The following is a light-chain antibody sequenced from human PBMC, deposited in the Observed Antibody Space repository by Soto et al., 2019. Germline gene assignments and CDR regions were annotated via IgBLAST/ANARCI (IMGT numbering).Light chain of an antibody. J-gene: IGLJ1*01. CDR2: DDS. V-gene: IGLV3-21*02. CDR3: QVWDSSSDHYV. Sequence: SYELTQPPSVSVAPGQTARITCGGNNIGSKSVHWYQPKSGQAPMLVVCDDSDRPSGIPERFSGSNSGNTATLTISRVEAGDEADYYCQVWDSSSDHYVFGTGTKVTVL. CDR1: NIGSKS.